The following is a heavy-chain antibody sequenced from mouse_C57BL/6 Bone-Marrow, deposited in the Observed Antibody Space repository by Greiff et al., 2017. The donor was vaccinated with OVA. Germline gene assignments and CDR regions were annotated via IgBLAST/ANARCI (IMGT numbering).Heavy chain of an antibody. J-gene: IGHJ3*01. D-gene: IGHD2-3*01. CDR2: IWSGGST. CDR1: GFSLTSYG. V-gene: IGHV2-2*01. CDR3: ARNSYDGYYVVWSAY. Sequence: QVQLQQSGPGLVQPSQSLSITCTVSGFSLTSYGVHWVRQSPGKGLEWLGVIWSGGSTDYNAAFISRLSISKDNSKSQVFFKMNSLQADDTAIYYCARNSYDGYYVVWSAYWGQGTLVTVSA.